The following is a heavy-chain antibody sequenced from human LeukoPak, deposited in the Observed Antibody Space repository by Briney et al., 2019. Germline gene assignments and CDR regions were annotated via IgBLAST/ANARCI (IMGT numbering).Heavy chain of an antibody. CDR1: GFTFSSYG. Sequence: GGSLRLSCAASGFTFSSYGMHWVRQAPGKGLEWVAFIRYDGSNKYYADSVKGRFTISRDNSKNTLYLQMNSLRAEDTAVYYCAKIGYCSSTSCFFYYYYYGMDVWGQGTTVTVSS. J-gene: IGHJ6*02. CDR3: AKIGYCSSTSCFFYYYYYGMDV. CDR2: IRYDGSNK. V-gene: IGHV3-30*02. D-gene: IGHD2-2*01.